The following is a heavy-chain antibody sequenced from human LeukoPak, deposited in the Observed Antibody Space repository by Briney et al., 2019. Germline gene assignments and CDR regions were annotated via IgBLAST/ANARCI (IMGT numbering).Heavy chain of an antibody. D-gene: IGHD3-16*02. V-gene: IGHV4-59*01. Sequence: SETLSLTCTVSGGSISSYYWSWIRQPPGKGLEWIGYIYYSGSTNYNPSLKSRVTISVDTSKNQFSLKLSSVTAADTAVYYCASPENTRITLVGGAIGDAFDIWGQGTMVTVSS. J-gene: IGHJ3*02. CDR1: GGSISSYY. CDR3: ASPENTRITLVGGAIGDAFDI. CDR2: IYYSGST.